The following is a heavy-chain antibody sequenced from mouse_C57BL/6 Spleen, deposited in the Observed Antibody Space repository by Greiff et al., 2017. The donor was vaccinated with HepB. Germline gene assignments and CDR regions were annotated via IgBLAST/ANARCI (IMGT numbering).Heavy chain of an antibody. CDR1: GYTFTSYW. CDR3: ARTTDSSGYWFAY. CDR2: IDPSDSYT. V-gene: IGHV1-69*01. Sequence: QVQLQQPGAELVMPGASVKLSCKASGYTFTSYWMHWVKQRPGQGLEWIGEIDPSDSYTNYNQKFKGKSTLTVDKSSSTAYMQLSSLISEDSAVYYCARTTDSSGYWFAYWGQGTLVTVSA. J-gene: IGHJ3*01. D-gene: IGHD3-2*02.